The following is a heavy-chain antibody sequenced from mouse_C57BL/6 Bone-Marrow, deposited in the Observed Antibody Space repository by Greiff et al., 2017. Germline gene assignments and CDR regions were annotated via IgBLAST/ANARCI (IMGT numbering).Heavy chain of an antibody. V-gene: IGHV5-6*01. J-gene: IGHJ2*01. Sequence: EVQVVESGGDLVKPGGSLKLYCAASGFTFSSYGMSWVRQTPDKRLEWVATISSGGSYTYYPDSVKGRFTISRDNAKNTLYLQMSSLKSEDTAMYYCARGGYYAGYWGQGTTLTVSS. CDR2: ISSGGSYT. D-gene: IGHD2-3*01. CDR3: ARGGYYAGY. CDR1: GFTFSSYG.